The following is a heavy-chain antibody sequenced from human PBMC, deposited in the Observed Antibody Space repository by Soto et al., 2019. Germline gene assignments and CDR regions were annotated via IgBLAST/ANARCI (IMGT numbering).Heavy chain of an antibody. CDR3: ARASTNTISCFDY. Sequence: PSETLSLTCTVSGGSISSYFWSWIRQPPGKGLEYIGYIYYSGTTNYNPSLSSRVTTSVDTSKNQFSLKLTSITAADTAVYYCARASTNTISCFDYWGQGILVTVSS. V-gene: IGHV4-59*01. J-gene: IGHJ4*01. CDR1: GGSISSYF. CDR2: IYYSGTT. D-gene: IGHD5-12*01.